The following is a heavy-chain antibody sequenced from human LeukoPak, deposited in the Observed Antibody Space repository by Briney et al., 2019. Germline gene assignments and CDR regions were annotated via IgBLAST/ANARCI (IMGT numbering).Heavy chain of an antibody. CDR3: ASGNIAAAVKH. J-gene: IGHJ1*01. CDR2: INHSGST. Sequence: SETLSLTCAVYGGSFSSYYWNWIRQPPGKGLEWIGEINHSGSTNYNPSLKSRVTMSVDTSKNQFSLNLNSVTAADTAVYYCASGNIAAAVKHWGQGTLVTVSS. D-gene: IGHD6-13*01. CDR1: GGSFSSYY. V-gene: IGHV4-34*01.